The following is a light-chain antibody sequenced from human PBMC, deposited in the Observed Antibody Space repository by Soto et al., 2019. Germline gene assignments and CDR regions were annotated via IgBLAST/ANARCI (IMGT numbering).Light chain of an antibody. CDR3: QQYNNWPWT. V-gene: IGKV3-15*01. Sequence: ESVFTQSPGTLSLSPGERAALSCRASQSVSSSYLAWYQQKPGQAPRLLIYGASTRATGIPARFSGSGSGTEFTLTISSLQSEDFAVYYCQQYNNWPWTFGQGTKVDIK. CDR1: QSVSSSY. CDR2: GAS. J-gene: IGKJ1*01.